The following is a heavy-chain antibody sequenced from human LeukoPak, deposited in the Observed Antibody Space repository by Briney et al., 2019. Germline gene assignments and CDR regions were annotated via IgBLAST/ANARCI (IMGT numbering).Heavy chain of an antibody. CDR2: IYYGGST. CDR3: ARALGYCSGGSCTRGYNWFDP. J-gene: IGHJ5*02. D-gene: IGHD2-15*01. CDR1: GGSINSSDYY. Sequence: SETLSLTCTVSGGSINSSDYYWGWIRQPPGKGLEWIGSIYYGGSTYYNPSLKSRVTISVDTSMNQFSLKLSFVTTADTAVYYCARALGYCSGGSCTRGYNWFDPWGQGTLVTVPS. V-gene: IGHV4-39*01.